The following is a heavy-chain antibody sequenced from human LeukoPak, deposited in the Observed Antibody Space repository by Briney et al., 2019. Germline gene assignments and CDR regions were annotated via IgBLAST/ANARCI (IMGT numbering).Heavy chain of an antibody. V-gene: IGHV3-15*01. Sequence: KAGGSLRLSCAASGFTFSNAWMSWVRQAPGKGLEWVGRIKSKTDGGTTDYAAPVKGRFTISRDDSKNTLYLQMNSLKTEDTAVYYCTTDSEYYDFWSGVDYWGQGTLVTVSS. CDR3: TTDSEYYDFWSGVDY. D-gene: IGHD3-3*01. CDR2: IKSKTDGGTT. CDR1: GFTFSNAW. J-gene: IGHJ4*02.